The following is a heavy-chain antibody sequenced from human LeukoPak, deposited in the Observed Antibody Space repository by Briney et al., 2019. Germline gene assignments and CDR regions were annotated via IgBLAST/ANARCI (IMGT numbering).Heavy chain of an antibody. CDR2: ISGDGGST. V-gene: IGHV3-43*02. CDR1: GFTFNDYA. Sequence: GGSLRLSCTASGFTFNDYATHWVREAPGKGLRWVSLISGDGGSTFYAGSVRGRFTFSRDNSKNSLYLQMSGLRTEDTAIYYCAKDSATITGSYSYNWFDFWGQGNLVTVSS. CDR3: AKDSATITGSYSYNWFDF. D-gene: IGHD5-12*01. J-gene: IGHJ5*01.